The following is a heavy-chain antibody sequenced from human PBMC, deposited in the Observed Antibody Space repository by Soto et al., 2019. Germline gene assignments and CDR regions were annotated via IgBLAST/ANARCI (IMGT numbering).Heavy chain of an antibody. CDR2: IYYSGST. D-gene: IGHD3-10*01. V-gene: IGHV4-59*01. J-gene: IGHJ3*02. CDR3: ATRMVRGVTYDAFDI. CDR1: GGSISSYY. Sequence: SETLSLTCTVSGGSISSYYWSWIRQPPGKGLEWIGYIYYSGSTNYNPSLKSRVTITVDTSKNQFSLKLSSVTAADSAVYCCATRMVRGVTYDAFDIWGQGTMVTVSS.